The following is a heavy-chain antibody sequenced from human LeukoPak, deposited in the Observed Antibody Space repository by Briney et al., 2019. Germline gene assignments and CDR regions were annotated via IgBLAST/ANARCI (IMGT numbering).Heavy chain of an antibody. Sequence: GGSLRLSCAASGFTFSSYAMSWVRQAPGRGLEWVSAISGSGGSTYYADSVKGRFTISRDNSKNTLYLQMNSLRAEDTAVYYCAKSGGYYDTSGYPFDHWGQGTLATVSS. D-gene: IGHD3-22*01. CDR3: AKSGGYYDTSGYPFDH. V-gene: IGHV3-23*01. CDR1: GFTFSSYA. J-gene: IGHJ4*02. CDR2: ISGSGGST.